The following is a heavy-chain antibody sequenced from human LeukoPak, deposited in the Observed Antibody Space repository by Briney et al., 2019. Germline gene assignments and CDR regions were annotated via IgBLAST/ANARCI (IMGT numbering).Heavy chain of an antibody. CDR1: GCTFTGYY. CDR2: INPNSGGT. CDR3: ASGGGDFWSGYWVDY. D-gene: IGHD3-3*01. Sequence: ASVKVSCKASGCTFTGYYMHWVRQAPGQGLEWMGWINPNSGGTNYAQKFQGRVTMTRDTSISTAYMELSRLRSDDTAVYYCASGGGDFWSGYWVDYWGQGTLVTVSS. J-gene: IGHJ4*02. V-gene: IGHV1-2*02.